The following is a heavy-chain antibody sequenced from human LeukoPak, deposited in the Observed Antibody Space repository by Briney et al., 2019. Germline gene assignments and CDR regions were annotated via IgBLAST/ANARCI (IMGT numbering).Heavy chain of an antibody. Sequence: SQTLSLTCTVSGGSISSGGYYWSWIRQHPGKGLEWIGYIYYSGSTYYNPSLKSRATISVDTSKNQFSLKLSSVTAADTAVYYCARGRGVPAAMLFDYWGQGTLVTVSS. D-gene: IGHD2-2*01. CDR1: GGSISSGGYY. J-gene: IGHJ4*02. V-gene: IGHV4-31*03. CDR2: IYYSGST. CDR3: ARGRGVPAAMLFDY.